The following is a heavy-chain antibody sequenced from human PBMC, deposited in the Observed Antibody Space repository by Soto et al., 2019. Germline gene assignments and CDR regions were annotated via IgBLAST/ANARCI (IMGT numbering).Heavy chain of an antibody. CDR3: ARGSSPELMVYAILGTAARNWFDP. Sequence: QVQLQQWGAGLLKPSETLSLTCAVYGGSFSGYYWSWIRQPPGKGLEWIGEINHSGSTNYNPSLKSRVTISVDTSKNQFSLKLSSVTAADSAVYYCARGSSPELMVYAILGTAARNWFDPWGQGTLVTVSS. CDR1: GGSFSGYY. D-gene: IGHD2-8*01. J-gene: IGHJ5*02. CDR2: INHSGST. V-gene: IGHV4-34*01.